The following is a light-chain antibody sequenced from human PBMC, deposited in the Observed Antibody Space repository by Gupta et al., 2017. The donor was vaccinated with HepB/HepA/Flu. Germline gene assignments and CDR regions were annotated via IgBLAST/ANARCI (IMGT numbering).Light chain of an antibody. CDR1: QSVSSY. Sequence: EIVLTQSPATLSLSPGERATLSCRASQSVSSYLAWYQEKPGQAPRLLIYDASIWATSPPSRYSGSGSATEFTLTISSREPKTFAVYFCGQRSNWLSTFGQGTQMEIK. V-gene: IGKV3-11*01. CDR2: DAS. CDR3: GQRSNWLST. J-gene: IGKJ5*01.